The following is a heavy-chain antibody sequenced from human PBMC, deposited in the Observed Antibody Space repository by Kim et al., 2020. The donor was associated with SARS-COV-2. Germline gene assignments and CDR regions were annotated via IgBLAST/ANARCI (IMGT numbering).Heavy chain of an antibody. V-gene: IGHV6-1*01. Sequence: DYAVSVKSRITINPDTSKNQFSLQLNSVTPEDTAVYYCARDTTHYNWFDPWGQGTLVTVSS. J-gene: IGHJ5*02. CDR3: ARDTTHYNWFDP.